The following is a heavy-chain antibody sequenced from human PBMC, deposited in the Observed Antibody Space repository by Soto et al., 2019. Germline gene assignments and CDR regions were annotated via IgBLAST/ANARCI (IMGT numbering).Heavy chain of an antibody. J-gene: IGHJ5*02. CDR3: ARDPHEYWTSYWFDP. CDR2: ISAYDGKT. Sequence: ASVKVSCKASGYNFNIYGINWVRQAPGQGLELKGWISAYDGKTTYAEKFQGRVTMTTXXXXXXAXMXLXXXXSDXTAVCYCARDPHEYWTSYWFDPWGQGTLVTVSS. CDR1: GYNFNIYG. V-gene: IGHV1-18*01. D-gene: IGHD3-3*01.